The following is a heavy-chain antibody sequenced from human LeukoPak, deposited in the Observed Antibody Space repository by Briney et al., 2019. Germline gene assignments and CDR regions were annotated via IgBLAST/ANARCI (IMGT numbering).Heavy chain of an antibody. D-gene: IGHD2-2*01. CDR1: GFTFSSYG. V-gene: IGHV3-30*02. CDR2: IRYDGSNK. Sequence: PGGSLRLSCAASGFTFSSYGMHWVRQAPGKGLEWVAFIRYDGSNKYYADSVKGRFTISRDNSKNTLYPQMNSLRAEDTAVYYCAKAHTHYIVVVPAALDYWGQGTLVTVSS. CDR3: AKAHTHYIVVVPAALDY. J-gene: IGHJ4*02.